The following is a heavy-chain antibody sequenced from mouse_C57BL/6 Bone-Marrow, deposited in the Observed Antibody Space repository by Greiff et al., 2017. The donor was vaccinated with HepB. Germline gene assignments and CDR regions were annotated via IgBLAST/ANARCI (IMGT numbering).Heavy chain of an antibody. CDR2: ISNGGGST. J-gene: IGHJ4*01. D-gene: IGHD2-5*01. CDR3: AIGRAIVTTWDAMDY. Sequence: EVQLVESGGGLVQPGGSLKLSCAASGFTFSDYYMYWVRQTPEKRLEWVAYISNGGGSTYYPDTVKGRFTISRDNAKNTLYLQMSRLKSEDTAMYYCAIGRAIVTTWDAMDYWGQGTSVTVSS. CDR1: GFTFSDYY. V-gene: IGHV5-12*01.